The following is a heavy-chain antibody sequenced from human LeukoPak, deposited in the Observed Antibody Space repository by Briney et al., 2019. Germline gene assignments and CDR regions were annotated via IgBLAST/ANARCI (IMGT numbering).Heavy chain of an antibody. D-gene: IGHD3-22*01. CDR1: GGSISSYY. J-gene: IGHJ5*02. Sequence: PSETLSLTCTVSGGSISSYYWSWIRQPPGKGLEWIGYIYYSGSTNYNPSLKSRVTISVDTSKNQFSLKLSSVTAAGTAVYYCARVYYYDSSGSGEVFDPWGQGTLVTVSS. CDR2: IYYSGST. CDR3: ARVYYYDSSGSGEVFDP. V-gene: IGHV4-59*01.